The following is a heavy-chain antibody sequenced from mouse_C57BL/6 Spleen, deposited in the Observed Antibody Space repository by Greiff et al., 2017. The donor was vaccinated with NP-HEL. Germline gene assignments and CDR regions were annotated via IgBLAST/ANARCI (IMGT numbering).Heavy chain of an antibody. D-gene: IGHD2-13*01. Sequence: QVQLQQSGAELVRPGTSVKVSCKASGYAFTNYLIEWVKQRPGQGLEWIGVINPGSGGTNYNEKFKGKATLTADKSSSTAYMQLSSLTSEDSAVYFCARGGLGFAYWGQGTLVTVSA. CDR1: GYAFTNYL. CDR3: ARGGLGFAY. V-gene: IGHV1-54*01. J-gene: IGHJ3*01. CDR2: INPGSGGT.